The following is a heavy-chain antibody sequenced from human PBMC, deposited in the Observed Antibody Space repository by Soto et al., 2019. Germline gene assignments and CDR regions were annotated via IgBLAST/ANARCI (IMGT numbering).Heavy chain of an antibody. CDR1: GGSVSSGHFY. J-gene: IGHJ4*02. CDR2: IYYSGST. V-gene: IGHV4-61*01. D-gene: IGHD6-19*01. Sequence: SETLSLTCTVSGGSVSSGHFYWSWIRQPPGKGLEWIGYIYYSGSTKYNPSLRSRVTILVDTSKNQFSLKLTSVTAADTAVYYCARSGSGSGWLGGQGTLVTVSS. CDR3: ARSGSGSGWL.